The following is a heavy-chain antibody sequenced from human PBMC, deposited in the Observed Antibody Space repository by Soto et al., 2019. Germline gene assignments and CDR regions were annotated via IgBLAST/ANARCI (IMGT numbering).Heavy chain of an antibody. J-gene: IGHJ3*02. CDR3: ATDTTTIFFNVFDI. D-gene: IGHD1-1*01. Sequence: QAHLVQSGAAVKEPGASVKVSCRASGYTFTTHAIHWVRQAPGQRLEWLGWLNAGDGNTKYSQRFQGRITFTRDTSATSAYMELSSLTSEDTAVYYCATDTTTIFFNVFDIWGQGTMSPSLQ. CDR1: GYTFTTHA. CDR2: LNAGDGNT. V-gene: IGHV1-3*01.